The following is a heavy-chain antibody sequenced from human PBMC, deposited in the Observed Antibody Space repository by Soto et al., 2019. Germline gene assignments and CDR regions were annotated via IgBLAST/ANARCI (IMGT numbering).Heavy chain of an antibody. CDR3: ARDSYDVLTGQKRYFDH. CDR2: IYPGDYET. J-gene: IGHJ4*02. V-gene: IGHV5-51*01. Sequence: GESLKISCQCSGYTFSNFWIAWVRQLPGKGLEWMGIIYPGDYETRYSPSFHGKVTISADRSIGTAYLQWSSLEASDTALYFCARDSYDVLTGQKRYFDHWGQGTLVTVSS. D-gene: IGHD3-9*01. CDR1: GYTFSNFW.